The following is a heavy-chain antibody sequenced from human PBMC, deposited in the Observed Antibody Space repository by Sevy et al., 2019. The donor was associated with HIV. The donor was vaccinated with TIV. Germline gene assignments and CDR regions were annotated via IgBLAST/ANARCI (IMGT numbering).Heavy chain of an antibody. D-gene: IGHD3-22*01. CDR1: GYTLTELS. CDR2: FDPEDGET. V-gene: IGHV1-24*01. CDR3: ATTKDYYDSSGYPFDY. J-gene: IGHJ4*02. Sequence: ASVKVSGKVSGYTLTELSMHWLRQAPGKGLEWVGSFDPEDGETVYEHNFQGRVSMTEETSTDTAYMEVISLKFEDTAVYYCATTKDYYDSSGYPFDYWGQGTLVTVSS.